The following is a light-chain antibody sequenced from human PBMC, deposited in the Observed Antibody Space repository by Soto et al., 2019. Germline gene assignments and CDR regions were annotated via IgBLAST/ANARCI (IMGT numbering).Light chain of an antibody. CDR2: WAS. Sequence: DVVMTQSPDSLAVSLGERATIQCKSSQSLIHRLNNKDYLSWYQLKPGQPPKLLISWASTRESGVPDRFSGSGSGTDFTLTISSLQAEDVAVYYCQQYYDPPWTFGQGTKVE. V-gene: IGKV4-1*01. CDR1: QSLIHRLNNKDY. J-gene: IGKJ1*01. CDR3: QQYYDPPWT.